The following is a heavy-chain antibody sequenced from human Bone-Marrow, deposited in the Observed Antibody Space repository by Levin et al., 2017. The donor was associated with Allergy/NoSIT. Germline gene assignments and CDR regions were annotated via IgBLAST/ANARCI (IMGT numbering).Heavy chain of an antibody. V-gene: IGHV4-38-2*01. CDR1: GYSISSGYY. CDR3: ARVVLGDIVVVPAADAFFDY. Sequence: SETLSLTCAVSGYSISSGYYWGWIRQPPGKGLEWIGSIYHSGSTYYNPSLKSRVTISVDTSKNQFSLKLSSVTAADTAVYYCARVVLGDIVVVPAADAFFDYWGQGTLVTVSS. D-gene: IGHD2-2*01. CDR2: IYHSGST. J-gene: IGHJ4*02.